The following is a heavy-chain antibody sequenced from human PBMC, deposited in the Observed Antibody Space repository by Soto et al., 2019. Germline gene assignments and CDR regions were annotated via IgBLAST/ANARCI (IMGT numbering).Heavy chain of an antibody. Sequence: QVQLVESGGGVVQPGRSLRLSCAASGFTFSSYGMHWVRQAPGKGLEWVAVIWYDGSNKYYADSVKGRFTISRDNSKNTLYMPMNSLRAEDTAVYYCARVDEGDQGYDYYYGMDVWGQGTTVTVSS. CDR1: GFTFSSYG. V-gene: IGHV3-33*01. D-gene: IGHD2-2*01. CDR3: ARVDEGDQGYDYYYGMDV. CDR2: IWYDGSNK. J-gene: IGHJ6*02.